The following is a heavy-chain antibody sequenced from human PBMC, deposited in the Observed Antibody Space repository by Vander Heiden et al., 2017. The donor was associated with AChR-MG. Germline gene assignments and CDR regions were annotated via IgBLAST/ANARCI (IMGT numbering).Heavy chain of an antibody. V-gene: IGHV4-34*01. Sequence: QVQLQQWGAGLLKPSETLSITCAVYGGYFSGYYWSWIRQPPGKGLEWIGEINHSGSTNYNPSLKSRVTISVDTSKNQFSLKLSSVTAADTAVYYCARVHSVTTGGPQDYWGQGTLVTVSS. CDR3: ARVHSVTTGGPQDY. CDR1: GGYFSGYY. J-gene: IGHJ4*02. CDR2: INHSGST. D-gene: IGHD4-17*01.